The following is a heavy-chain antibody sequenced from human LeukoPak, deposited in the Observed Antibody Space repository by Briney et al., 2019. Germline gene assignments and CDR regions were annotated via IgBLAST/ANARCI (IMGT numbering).Heavy chain of an antibody. Sequence: GASVKVSCKASGGTVSDHVISWVRQAPGHGLEWMGGIIPLKGTSKLTQKLQDRATISADESTNTVYMEVRSLRSKDTALYYCATYDVLTGFEYWGQGTLVIVSS. D-gene: IGHD3-9*01. CDR1: GGTVSDHV. CDR2: IIPLKGTS. V-gene: IGHV1-69*13. CDR3: ATYDVLTGFEY. J-gene: IGHJ4*02.